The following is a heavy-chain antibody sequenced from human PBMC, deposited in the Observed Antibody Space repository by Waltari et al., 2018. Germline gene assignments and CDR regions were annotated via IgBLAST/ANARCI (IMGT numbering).Heavy chain of an antibody. CDR1: GGSFSGYY. Sequence: QVQLQQWGAGLLMPSETLSLTCAVYGGSFSGYYWSWIRQPPGKGLEWIGEINHSGSTNYNPSLKSRVTISVDTSKNQFSLKLSSVTAADTAVYYCARRPRRSSGYYTFDYWGQGTLVTVSS. J-gene: IGHJ4*02. V-gene: IGHV4-34*01. D-gene: IGHD3-22*01. CDR3: ARRPRRSSGYYTFDY. CDR2: INHSGST.